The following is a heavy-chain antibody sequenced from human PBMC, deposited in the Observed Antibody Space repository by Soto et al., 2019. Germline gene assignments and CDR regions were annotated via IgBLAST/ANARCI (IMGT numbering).Heavy chain of an antibody. J-gene: IGHJ4*02. Sequence: PSETLSLTCAVSGGSISSGGYSWSWIRQPPGKGLEWIGYIYHSGSTYYNPSLKSRVIISVDRSKNQFSLKLSSVTAADTAVYYCARGNVVAIDYWGQGTLVTVSS. CDR2: IYHSGST. D-gene: IGHD2-21*01. CDR1: GGSISSGGYS. CDR3: ARGNVVAIDY. V-gene: IGHV4-30-2*01.